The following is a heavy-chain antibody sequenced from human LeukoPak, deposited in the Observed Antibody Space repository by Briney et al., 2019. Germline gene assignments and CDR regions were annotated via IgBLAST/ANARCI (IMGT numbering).Heavy chain of an antibody. CDR2: ISGSGGST. CDR3: AKSQYDFWSGYALDY. Sequence: GGSLRLSCAASGFTFNNYAMSWVRQAPGKGLEWVSAISGSGGSTYYADSVKGRFTISRDNSKNTLYLQMNSLRAEDTAVYYCAKSQYDFWSGYALDYWGQGTLVTVSS. J-gene: IGHJ4*02. CDR1: GFTFNNYA. D-gene: IGHD3-3*01. V-gene: IGHV3-23*01.